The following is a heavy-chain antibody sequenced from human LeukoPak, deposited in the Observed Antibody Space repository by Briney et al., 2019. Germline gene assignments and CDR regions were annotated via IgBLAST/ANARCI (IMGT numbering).Heavy chain of an antibody. D-gene: IGHD5-12*01. Sequence: GGSLRLSCAASGFTFSSYCMNMVRQAPCKGLEGVAKIKQDGSEKYYVDSVKGRFTISRDNAKNSLYLQMNSLRVEDTAVYYCARDSGYSGYDYDYWGQGTLVTVSS. V-gene: IGHV3-7*01. CDR2: IKQDGSEK. CDR1: GFTFSSYC. CDR3: ARDSGYSGYDYDY. J-gene: IGHJ4*02.